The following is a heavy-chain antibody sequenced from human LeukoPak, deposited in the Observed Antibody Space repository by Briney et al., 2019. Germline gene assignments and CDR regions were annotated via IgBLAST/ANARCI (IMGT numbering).Heavy chain of an antibody. Sequence: ASVKVSCKASDYTFTRHGISWVRQATGQGLEWMGWMNPNSGNTGYAQKFQGRVTMTRNTSISTAYMELSSLRSEDTAVYYCARGLGFRDGSGSYRYWGQGTLVTVSS. CDR2: MNPNSGNT. CDR1: DYTFTRHG. D-gene: IGHD3-10*01. J-gene: IGHJ4*02. V-gene: IGHV1-8*01. CDR3: ARGLGFRDGSGSYRY.